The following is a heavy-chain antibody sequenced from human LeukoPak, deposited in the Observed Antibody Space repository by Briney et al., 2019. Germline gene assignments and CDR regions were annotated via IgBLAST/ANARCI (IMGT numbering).Heavy chain of an antibody. J-gene: IGHJ4*02. CDR2: MNPNTGDT. D-gene: IGHD1-26*01. V-gene: IGHV1-8*01. Sequence: ASVRVSCKASGYTFTGYDINWVRQATGQGLEWMGWMNPNTGDTGYAQKFQGRVTMTRNSSIDTAYMELSGLRSEDTAVYYGTRGSLRGSSRDYWGQGTLLTVSS. CDR1: GYTFTGYD. CDR3: TRGSLRGSSRDY.